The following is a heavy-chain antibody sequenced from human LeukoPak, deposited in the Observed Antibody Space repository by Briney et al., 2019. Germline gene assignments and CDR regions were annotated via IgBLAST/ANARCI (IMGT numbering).Heavy chain of an antibody. J-gene: IGHJ4*02. Sequence: SVKVSCKASGGTFSSYGISWVRQAPGQGREWMGGIIPIFGTANYAQKFQGRVTITTDESTSTAYMELSSLRSEDTAVYYCASPSRYCSSTSCPLGYWGPGTLVSVSS. CDR2: IIPIFGTA. CDR3: ASPSRYCSSTSCPLGY. V-gene: IGHV1-69*05. D-gene: IGHD2-2*01. CDR1: GGTFSSYG.